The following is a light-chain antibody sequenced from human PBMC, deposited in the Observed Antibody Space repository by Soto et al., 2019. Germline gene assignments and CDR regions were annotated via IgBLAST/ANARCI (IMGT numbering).Light chain of an antibody. J-gene: IGKJ5*01. Sequence: EIVMTQAPETRRVSAAARATLSCRASQSSGKSYLAWFQHKPGQAPRLLIYGASTRATGIPDRFSGSASGTDFTLTINRLQPEDFAVYYCQHRGNSPPFGQGTRLEIK. CDR3: QHRGNSPP. CDR2: GAS. CDR1: QSSGKSY. V-gene: IGKV3-20*01.